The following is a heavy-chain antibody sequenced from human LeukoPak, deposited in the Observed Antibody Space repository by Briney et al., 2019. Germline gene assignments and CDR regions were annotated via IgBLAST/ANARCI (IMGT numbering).Heavy chain of an antibody. Sequence: ASVKVSCKTSGYAFTDYPPHWLRQAPGQRLQWMGWINADKGNTKYSQEFQGRVTITRDTFATTTYMELSSLTSGDTAVYYCARDVRRSDSGYAMFDYWGQGTLVTASS. V-gene: IGHV1-3*01. J-gene: IGHJ4*02. CDR3: ARDVRRSDSGYAMFDY. CDR1: GYAFTDYP. D-gene: IGHD5-12*01. CDR2: INADKGNT.